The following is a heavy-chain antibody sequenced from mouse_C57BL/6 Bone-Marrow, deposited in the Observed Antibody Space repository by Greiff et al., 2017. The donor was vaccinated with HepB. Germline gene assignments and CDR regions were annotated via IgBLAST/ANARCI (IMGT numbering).Heavy chain of an antibody. CDR1: GFTFSSYT. D-gene: IGHD1-1*01. Sequence: EVQVVESGGGLVKPGGSLKLSCAASGFTFSSYTMSWVRQTPEKRLEWVATISGGGGNTYYPDSVKGRFTISRDNAKNTLYLQMSSLRSEDTALYYCAKGYYGSSYYYWYFDVWGTGTTVTVSS. CDR3: AKGYYGSSYYYWYFDV. CDR2: ISGGGGNT. V-gene: IGHV5-9*01. J-gene: IGHJ1*03.